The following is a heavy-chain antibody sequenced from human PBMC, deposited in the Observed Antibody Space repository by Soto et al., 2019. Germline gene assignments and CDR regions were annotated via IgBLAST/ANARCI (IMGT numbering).Heavy chain of an antibody. D-gene: IGHD6-19*01. V-gene: IGHV4-39*01. CDR2: SYYSGRT. CDR1: GDSISSTGSY. Sequence: QLQLQESGPGLVKPSETLSLTCTISGDSISSTGSYWGWIRQPQGKGLEWIGSSYYSGRTYYNPSLKTRVTISVDTSKKQFSLKLSFVTAADTAVYYCGRHGGSGWYYYFDYWGQGTLVTVSS. CDR3: GRHGGSGWYYYFDY. J-gene: IGHJ4*02.